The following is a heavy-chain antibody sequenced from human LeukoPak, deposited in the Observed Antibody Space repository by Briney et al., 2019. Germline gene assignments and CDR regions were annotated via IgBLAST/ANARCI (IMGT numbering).Heavy chain of an antibody. V-gene: IGHV3-23*01. CDR3: ARKAQYNGHYPLDY. D-gene: IGHD1-7*01. Sequence: PSETLSLTCSVSGDSVSSAGYHWSWIRQAPGKGLEWVSGTSDRGDYTYYADSVKGRFTISRDSSKNTLFLQMNSLRAEDTALYFCARKAQYNGHYPLDYWGQGTLVTVSS. J-gene: IGHJ4*02. CDR1: GDSVSSAGYH. CDR2: TSDRGDYT.